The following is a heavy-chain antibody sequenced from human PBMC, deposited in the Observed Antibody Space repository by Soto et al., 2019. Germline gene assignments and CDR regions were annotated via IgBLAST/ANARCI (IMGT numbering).Heavy chain of an antibody. CDR2: INAGNGNT. V-gene: IGHV1-3*01. Sequence: ASVKVSCKASGYTFTSYAMHWVRQAPGQRLEWMGWINAGNGNTKYSQKFQGRVTITRDTSASTAYMELSSLRSEDTAVYYCARDLLRVGEYHYYYGMDVWGQGTTVTVS. J-gene: IGHJ6*02. CDR1: GYTFTSYA. D-gene: IGHD2-2*01. CDR3: ARDLLRVGEYHYYYGMDV.